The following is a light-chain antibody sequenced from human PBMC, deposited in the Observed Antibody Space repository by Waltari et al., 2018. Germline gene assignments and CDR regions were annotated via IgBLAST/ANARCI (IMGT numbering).Light chain of an antibody. CDR1: QSVGSS. CDR3: QQRSNCNT. V-gene: IGKV3-11*01. CDR2: NAS. J-gene: IGKJ2*01. Sequence: ETVLTQSPVTLSLSPGEGATLSCKASQSVGSSLAWYQQKPGQAPRLLIYNASNMAAGIPARFSGSGSGTDFTLTISSLEPEDFAVYYCQQRSNCNTFGQGTKLEIK.